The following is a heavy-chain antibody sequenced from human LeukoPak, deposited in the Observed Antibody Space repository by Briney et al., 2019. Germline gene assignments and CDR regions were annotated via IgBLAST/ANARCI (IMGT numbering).Heavy chain of an antibody. V-gene: IGHV5-10-1*01. CDR2: IDPSDSCT. Sequence: GESLKISCKGSGYSFTSYWISWVRQMPGKGLEWMGRIDPSDSCTNYSPSFQGHVTISADKSISTAYLQWSSLKASDTAMYYCARLSYYYDSSGYYYYFDYWGQGTLVTVSS. CDR1: GYSFTSYW. D-gene: IGHD3-22*01. CDR3: ARLSYYYDSSGYYYYFDY. J-gene: IGHJ4*02.